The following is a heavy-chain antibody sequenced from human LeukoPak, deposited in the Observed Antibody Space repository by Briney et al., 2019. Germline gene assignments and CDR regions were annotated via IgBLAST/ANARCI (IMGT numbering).Heavy chain of an antibody. CDR3: ARGCLSGAGILIGFYPNDH. J-gene: IGHJ4*02. CDR1: GFTFSNYA. CDR2: ISASGGST. Sequence: GGSLRLSCAASGFTFSNYAMSWVRQAPGKGLEWVSTISASGGSTYYADSVKGRFTISRDNAKNSQYLQMNSLRAEDTAVYYCARGCLSGAGILIGFYPNDHWGQGTLVTVSS. D-gene: IGHD3-9*01. V-gene: IGHV3-23*01.